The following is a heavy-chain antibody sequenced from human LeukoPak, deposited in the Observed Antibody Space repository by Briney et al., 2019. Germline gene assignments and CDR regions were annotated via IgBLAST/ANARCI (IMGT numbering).Heavy chain of an antibody. V-gene: IGHV4-39*07. Sequence: SETLTLTCTVSGDCLSDTNNYWGWVRQPPGKGLEWIGSIYYSGTTIYNPSLKSRVTVSVDTSKNQYFLRLTSVTAADTAVYFCARSPFNLYFDFWGQGTLVPVSS. CDR2: IYYSGTT. D-gene: IGHD2-15*01. CDR1: GDCLSDTNNY. CDR3: ARSPFNLYFDF. J-gene: IGHJ4*02.